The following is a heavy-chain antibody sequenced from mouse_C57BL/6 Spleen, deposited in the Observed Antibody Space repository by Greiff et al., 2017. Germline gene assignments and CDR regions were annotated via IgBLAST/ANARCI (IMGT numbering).Heavy chain of an antibody. D-gene: IGHD2-3*01. CDR3: TRGYDDGYPPFAY. Sequence: VQLKESGEGLVKPGGSLKLSCAASGFTFSSYAMSWVRQTPEKRLEWVAYISSGGVYISYADTVKGRFTISRDNARNTLYLQMSSLKSEDTAMYYCTRGYDDGYPPFAYWGQGTLVTVSA. CDR2: ISSGGVYI. V-gene: IGHV5-9-1*02. CDR1: GFTFSSYA. J-gene: IGHJ3*01.